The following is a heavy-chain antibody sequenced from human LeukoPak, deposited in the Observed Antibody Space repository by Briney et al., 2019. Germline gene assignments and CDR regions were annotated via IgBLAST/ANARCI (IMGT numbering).Heavy chain of an antibody. CDR1: GGSISSYY. D-gene: IGHD2-8*01. J-gene: IGHJ4*02. CDR3: AGSLGYCTSNVCYLKY. Sequence: SETLSLTCTVSGGSISSYYWSWIRQPAGKGLEWIGRIYTSGSTNYNPSLKSRVTMSVDTSKNQFSLKLSSVTAADTAVYYCAGSLGYCTSNVCYLKYWGQGTLVTVSS. CDR2: IYTSGST. V-gene: IGHV4-4*07.